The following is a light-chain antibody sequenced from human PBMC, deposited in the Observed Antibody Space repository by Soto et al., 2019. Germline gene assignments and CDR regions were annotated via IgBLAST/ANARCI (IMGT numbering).Light chain of an antibody. J-gene: IGKJ2*01. CDR2: GVS. CDR1: QSVSSS. CDR3: QLYINWPPTFT. Sequence: EIEMTQSPGTLSVSPGERVTLSCRASQSVSSSLAWYQQKPGQAPRLLIFGVSTRATGVPPMFSGSGSGTEFTLAISCLQSEDFAVYSCQLYINWPPTFTVGQGTKLEIK. V-gene: IGKV3-15*01.